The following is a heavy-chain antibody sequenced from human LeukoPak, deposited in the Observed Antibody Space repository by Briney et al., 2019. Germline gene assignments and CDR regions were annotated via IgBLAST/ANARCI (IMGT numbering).Heavy chain of an antibody. J-gene: IGHJ4*02. CDR2: ISSSGSTI. Sequence: GGSLRLSCAASGFTFSDYYMSWIRQAPGKGLEWVSYISSSGSTIYYADSVKGRFTISRDNAKNSLYLQMNSLRAEDTAVYYCATKPQYGDYYFDYWGQETLVTVSS. V-gene: IGHV3-11*01. D-gene: IGHD4-17*01. CDR3: ATKPQYGDYYFDY. CDR1: GFTFSDYY.